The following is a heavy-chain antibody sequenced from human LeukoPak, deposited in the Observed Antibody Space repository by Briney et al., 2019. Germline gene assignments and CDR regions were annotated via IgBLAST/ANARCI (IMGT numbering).Heavy chain of an antibody. D-gene: IGHD3-22*01. CDR1: GYIFTSYY. CDR3: ARELNELQWLGY. J-gene: IGHJ4*02. CDR2: INPSGGST. Sequence: ASVKVSCKASGYIFTSYYMHWVRQAPGQGLEWMGIINPSGGSTSYAQKFQGRVTMTRDTSTSTVYMELSSPRSEDTAVYYCARELNELQWLGYWGQGTLVTVSS. V-gene: IGHV1-46*01.